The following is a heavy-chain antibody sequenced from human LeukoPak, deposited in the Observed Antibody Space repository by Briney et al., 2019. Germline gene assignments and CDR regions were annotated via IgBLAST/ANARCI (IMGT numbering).Heavy chain of an antibody. V-gene: IGHV1-2*02. CDR1: GYTFTGYY. CDR2: INPNSGGT. Sequence: ASVKVSCKASGYTFTGYYMHWVRQAPGQGLEWMGWINPNSGGTNYAQKFQGRVTMTRDTSISTAYMELSRLRPDDTAVYYCARDIYYYDSSGYYGAFDIWGQGTMVTVSS. J-gene: IGHJ3*02. D-gene: IGHD3-22*01. CDR3: ARDIYYYDSSGYYGAFDI.